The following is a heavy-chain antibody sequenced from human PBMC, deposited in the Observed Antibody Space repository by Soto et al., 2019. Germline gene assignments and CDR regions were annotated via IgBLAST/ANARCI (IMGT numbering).Heavy chain of an antibody. D-gene: IGHD6-19*01. Sequence: ASVKVSCNASGYTFTGYYMHLVRQAPGQGLEWMGWINPNSGGTNYAQKFQGWVTMTRDTSISTAYMELSRLRSDDTAVYYCARDEIAVAGRYGMDVWGQGTTVTVSS. J-gene: IGHJ6*02. CDR2: INPNSGGT. V-gene: IGHV1-2*04. CDR3: ARDEIAVAGRYGMDV. CDR1: GYTFTGYY.